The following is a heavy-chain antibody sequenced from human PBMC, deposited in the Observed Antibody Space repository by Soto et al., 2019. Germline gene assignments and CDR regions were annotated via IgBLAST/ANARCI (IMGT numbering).Heavy chain of an antibody. CDR2: FYASGYT. CDR3: ARGNQVAMSDY. J-gene: IGHJ4*02. V-gene: IGHV4-4*07. Sequence: SETLSLTCAVSGGSISNYYWSWIRQPAGKGLEWIGRFYASGYTNYNPSLKSRVTMSLDISKNQFSLRLSSVTAADTAVYYCARGNQVAMSDYWGQGTLVTVSS. CDR1: GGSISNYY.